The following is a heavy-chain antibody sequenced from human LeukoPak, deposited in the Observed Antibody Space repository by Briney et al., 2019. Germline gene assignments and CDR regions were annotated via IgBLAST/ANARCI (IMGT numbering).Heavy chain of an antibody. CDR3: AINSIAARMNAFDI. V-gene: IGHV4-38-2*01. D-gene: IGHD6-6*01. CDR2: IYHSGST. J-gene: IGHJ3*02. CDR1: GYSISSGYY. Sequence: PSGTLSLTCAVSGYSISSGYYWGWIRQPPGKGLEWIGSIYHSGSTYYNPSLKSRVTISVDTSKNQFSLKLSSVTAADTAVYYCAINSIAARMNAFDIWGQGTMVTVSS.